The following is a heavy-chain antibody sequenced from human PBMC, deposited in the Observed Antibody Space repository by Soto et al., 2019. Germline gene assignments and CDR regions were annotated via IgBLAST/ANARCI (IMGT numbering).Heavy chain of an antibody. V-gene: IGHV4-30-4*01. D-gene: IGHD2-2*01. CDR1: GGSISSGDYY. J-gene: IGHJ6*02. CDR2: IYYSGST. Sequence: SETLSLTCTVSGGSISSGDYYWSWIRQPPGKGLEWIGYIYYSGSTYYNPSLKSRVTISVDTSKNQFSLKLSSVTAADTAVYYCARDGSRRLYCSSTSCPYGMDVWGQGTTVTVSS. CDR3: ARDGSRRLYCSSTSCPYGMDV.